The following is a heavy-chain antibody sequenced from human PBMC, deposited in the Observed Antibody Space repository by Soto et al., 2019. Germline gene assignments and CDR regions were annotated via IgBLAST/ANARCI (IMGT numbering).Heavy chain of an antibody. CDR2: IYKSATT. D-gene: IGHD7-27*01. CDR3: ARGRYCLTGRCFPNWFDS. V-gene: IGHV4-30-4*01. CDR1: GDSISNLDYF. J-gene: IGHJ5*01. Sequence: SETLSLTCSVSGDSISNLDYFWGWIRQPPGQALEYIGYIYKSATTYYNPSFESRVAISVDTSKSQFSLNVTSVTAADTAVYFCARGRYCLTGRCFPNWFDSWGQGALVTVSS.